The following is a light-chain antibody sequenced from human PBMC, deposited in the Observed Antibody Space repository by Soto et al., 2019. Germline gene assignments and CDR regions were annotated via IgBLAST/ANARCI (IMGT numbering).Light chain of an antibody. V-gene: IGLV1-40*01. Sequence: QAVVTQPPSVSGAPGQRVTISCTGSSSNIGTGYYVHWYQQLPGTAPKLLIYGDSNRHSGVPDRFSGSRSGTSASLAITGLQAEDEADYYCQSYDRSLSGSVFGGGTQLTVL. CDR1: SSNIGTGYY. CDR3: QSYDRSLSGSV. J-gene: IGLJ2*01. CDR2: GDS.